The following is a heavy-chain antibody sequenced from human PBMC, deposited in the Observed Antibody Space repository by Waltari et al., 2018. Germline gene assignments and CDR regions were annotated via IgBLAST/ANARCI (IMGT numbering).Heavy chain of an antibody. D-gene: IGHD3-16*01. J-gene: IGHJ4*02. Sequence: EVQLVESGGALIQPGGSLRLSCAVSGFFVSSNYMTWVRQAPGKGLWWVSVIQSWYNDRNTHYADSVKGLFTLSRDSSKNTVYLQLNNVRAEDTAVYFCARDIRYAHSRGYFVYWCRGTLVTVS. CDR2: IQSWYNDRNT. CDR1: GFFVSSNY. CDR3: ARDIRYAHSRGYFVY. V-gene: IGHV3-53*01.